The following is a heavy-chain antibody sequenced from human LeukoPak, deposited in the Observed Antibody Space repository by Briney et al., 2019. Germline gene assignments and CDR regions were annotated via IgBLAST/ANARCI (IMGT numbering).Heavy chain of an antibody. J-gene: IGHJ1*01. D-gene: IGHD3-22*01. CDR1: GFTFSSYA. Sequence: GGSLRLSCAASGFTFSSYAMSWVRQAPGKGLEWVSAISGSGGSTYYADSVKGRFTISRDNSKNTLYLQMNSLRAEDTAVYYCAKDPDSSGYLEYFQHWGQGTLVTVSS. CDR3: AKDPDSSGYLEYFQH. CDR2: ISGSGGST. V-gene: IGHV3-23*01.